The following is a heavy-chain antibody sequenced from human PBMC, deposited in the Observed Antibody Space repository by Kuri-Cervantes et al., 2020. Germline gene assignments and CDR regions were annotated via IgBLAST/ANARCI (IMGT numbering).Heavy chain of an antibody. J-gene: IGHJ4*02. CDR1: GYTFTSYY. D-gene: IGHD1-26*01. V-gene: IGHV1-46*01. Sequence: ASVKVSCKASGYTFTSYYMHWVRQAPGQGLEWMGIINPSGGSTSYAQKFQGRVTMTRDTSTSTVYMELSSLRSEDTAVYYCATETEGQRELLCWGQGTLVTVSS. CDR2: INPSGGST. CDR3: ATETEGQRELLC.